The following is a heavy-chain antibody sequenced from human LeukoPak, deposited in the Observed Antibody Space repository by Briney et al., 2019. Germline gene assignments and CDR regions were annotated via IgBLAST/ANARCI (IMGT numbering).Heavy chain of an antibody. CDR1: GFTFSSYA. V-gene: IGHV3-23*01. CDR2: ISGGGGST. D-gene: IGHD1-7*01. Sequence: GGSLRLSCAASGFTFSSYAMSWVRQAPGKGLEWVPAISGGGGSTYYADSVKGRFTSSRDNSKNTLYLQMNSLRADDTAVYYCAKRRGLELTYYYHMDVWGKGTTVTVSS. CDR3: AKRRGLELTYYYHMDV. J-gene: IGHJ6*03.